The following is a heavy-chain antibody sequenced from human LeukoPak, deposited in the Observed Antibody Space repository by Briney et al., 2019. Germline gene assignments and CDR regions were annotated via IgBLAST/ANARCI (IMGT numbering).Heavy chain of an antibody. CDR2: INPRRGGA. CDR3: GRGAEFYYFMDV. D-gene: IGHD2/OR15-2a*01. CDR1: GYTFTGHY. Sequence: ASVKVSCKASGYTFTGHYIHWVRQAPGQGLEWMGWINPRRGGANYAQKFQGRVTMTRDTSISTAYMELSRLRSDDTAVFYCGRGAEFYYFMDVWGKGTTVTISS. V-gene: IGHV1-2*02. J-gene: IGHJ6*03.